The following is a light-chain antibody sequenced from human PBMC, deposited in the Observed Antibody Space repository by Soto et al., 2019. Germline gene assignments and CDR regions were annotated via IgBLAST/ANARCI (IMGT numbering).Light chain of an antibody. CDR2: SAS. CDR1: QSVSSSY. J-gene: IGKJ1*01. Sequence: EIVLTQSTGTLSLSPGERATLSCRAGQSVSSSYLAWYQQKPGQTPRLLIYSASSRATGIPDRFSGSGSGTDFILTISRLEPEDFAVYYCQQYGRSPWTFGQGTKVEIK. V-gene: IGKV3-20*01. CDR3: QQYGRSPWT.